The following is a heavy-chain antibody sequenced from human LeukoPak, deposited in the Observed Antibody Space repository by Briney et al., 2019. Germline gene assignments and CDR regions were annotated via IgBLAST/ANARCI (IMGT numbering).Heavy chain of an antibody. J-gene: IGHJ6*03. D-gene: IGHD3-3*01. V-gene: IGHV1-8*01. CDR1: GYTFTSYD. CDR2: MNPNGDNT. CDR3: ARAPGRITIFGWVIMGRDTYYYYMDV. Sequence: ASVKVSCKASGYTFTSYDINWVRPATGQGLEWMGWMNPNGDNTGYAQKFQGRVTMTRNTSISTAYMELSSLRSEDTGVYYCARAPGRITIFGWVIMGRDTYYYYMDVWGKGTTVTVSS.